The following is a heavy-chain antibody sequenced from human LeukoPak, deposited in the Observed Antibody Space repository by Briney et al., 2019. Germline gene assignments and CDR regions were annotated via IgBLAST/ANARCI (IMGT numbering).Heavy chain of an antibody. D-gene: IGHD3-22*01. CDR3: AGFPRYYDSSGY. CDR1: GGSISSYY. J-gene: IGHJ4*02. V-gene: IGHV4-34*01. CDR2: INHSGST. Sequence: SETLSLTCTVSGGSISSYYWSWIRQPPGKGLEWIGEINHSGSTNYNPSPKSRVTISVDTSKNQFSLKLSSVTAADTAVYYCAGFPRYYDSSGYWGQGTLVTVSS.